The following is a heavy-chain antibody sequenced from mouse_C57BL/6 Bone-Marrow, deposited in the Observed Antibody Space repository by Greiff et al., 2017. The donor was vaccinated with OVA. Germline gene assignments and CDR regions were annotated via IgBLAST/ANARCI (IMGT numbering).Heavy chain of an antibody. CDR1: GYTFTSYG. Sequence: QVQLQQSGAELARPGASVKLSCKASGYTFTSYGISWVKQRTGQGLEWIGEIYPRSGNTYYNEKFKGKATLTADKSSSTAYMELRSLTSEDSAVYFCARGSYYSKRGRFAYWGQGTLVTVSA. CDR3: ARGSYYSKRGRFAY. CDR2: IYPRSGNT. D-gene: IGHD2-5*01. V-gene: IGHV1-81*01. J-gene: IGHJ3*01.